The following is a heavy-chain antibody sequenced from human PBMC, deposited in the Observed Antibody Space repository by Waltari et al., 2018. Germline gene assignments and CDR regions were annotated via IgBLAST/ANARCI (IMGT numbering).Heavy chain of an antibody. D-gene: IGHD2-15*01. CDR2: IYPGDSDT. CDR3: ARHRRYCSGGSCYHNWFDP. J-gene: IGHJ5*02. CDR1: GYSCTSYW. V-gene: IGHV5-51*01. Sequence: EVQLVQSGAEVKKPGESLKISCKGSGYSCTSYWIGWVRQMPGNGREWMGFIYPGDSDTRYSPSFQGQVTISADKSISTAYLQWSSLKASDTAMYYCARHRRYCSGGSCYHNWFDPWGQGTLVTVSS.